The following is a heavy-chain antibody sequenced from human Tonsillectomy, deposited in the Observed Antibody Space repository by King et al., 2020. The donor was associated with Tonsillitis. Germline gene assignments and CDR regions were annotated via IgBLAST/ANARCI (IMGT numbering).Heavy chain of an antibody. D-gene: IGHD2-15*01. Sequence: VQLVESGGGVVQPGGSLRLSCAASGFTFSSYGMHWVRQAPGKGLEWVAFIRDDGSNKYYADSVKGRFTISREQSKNTLYLQMNSLRAEDTAVYYCAKVLGVVVAATKDTYYYGMDVWGQGTTVTVSS. J-gene: IGHJ6*02. CDR3: AKVLGVVVAATKDTYYYGMDV. CDR2: IRDDGSNK. CDR1: GFTFSSYG. V-gene: IGHV3-30*02.